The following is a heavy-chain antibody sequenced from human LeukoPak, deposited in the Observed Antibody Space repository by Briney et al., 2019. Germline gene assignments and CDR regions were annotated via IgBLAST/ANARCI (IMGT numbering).Heavy chain of an antibody. CDR1: GGSISSGGFY. D-gene: IGHD3-10*01. CDR2: IYDSGTT. Sequence: SETLSLTCTVSGGSISSGGFYWSWIRQLPGKALEWIGYIYDSGTTVYNPSLKSRLTIAIDTSKNQFSLKLSSVTAADTAVYYCASGTGSGSYFHVWGQGTLVTVSS. CDR3: ASGTGSGSYFHV. V-gene: IGHV4-31*03. J-gene: IGHJ1*01.